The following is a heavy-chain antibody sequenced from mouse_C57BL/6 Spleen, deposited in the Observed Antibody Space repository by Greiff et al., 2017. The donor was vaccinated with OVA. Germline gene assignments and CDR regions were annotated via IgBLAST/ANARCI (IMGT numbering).Heavy chain of an antibody. CDR3: ARVDGYSDY. V-gene: IGHV1-50*01. Sequence: QVHVKQPGAELVKPGASVKLSCKASGYTFTSYWMQWVKQRPGQGLEWIGEIDPSDSYTNYNQKFKGKATLTVDTSSSTAYMQLSSLTSEDSAVYYCARVDGYSDYWGQGTTLTVSS. J-gene: IGHJ2*01. CDR1: GYTFTSYW. CDR2: IDPSDSYT. D-gene: IGHD2-3*01.